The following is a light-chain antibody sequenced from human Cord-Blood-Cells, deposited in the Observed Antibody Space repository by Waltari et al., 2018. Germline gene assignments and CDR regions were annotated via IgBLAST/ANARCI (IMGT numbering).Light chain of an antibody. CDR1: QSVSSSY. Sequence: EIVLTQSPGTLSLSPGERATLSCRDSQSVSSSYLAWYQQKPGQAPRLRIYGASSRATGIPDRFSVSGSGTDFTLTISRLEPEDFAVYYCQQYGSSSWTFGQGTKVEIK. V-gene: IGKV3-20*01. CDR2: GAS. CDR3: QQYGSSSWT. J-gene: IGKJ1*01.